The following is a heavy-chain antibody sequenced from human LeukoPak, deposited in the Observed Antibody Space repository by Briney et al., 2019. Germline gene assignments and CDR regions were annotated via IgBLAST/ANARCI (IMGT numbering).Heavy chain of an antibody. V-gene: IGHV3-53*01. D-gene: IGHD6-13*01. CDR2: IYSGGST. CDR3: ARLYSSSWYLDY. Sequence: PGGSLRLSCAASGFTFNSNYMSWVRQAPGQGLEWVSVIYSGGSTYYADSVKGRFTISRDNSKNTLYLQMNSLRAEDAAVYYCARLYSSSWYLDYWGQGTLVTVSS. CDR1: GFTFNSNY. J-gene: IGHJ4*02.